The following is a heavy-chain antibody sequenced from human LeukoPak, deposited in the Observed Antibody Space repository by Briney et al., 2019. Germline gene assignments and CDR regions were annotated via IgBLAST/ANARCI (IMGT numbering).Heavy chain of an antibody. J-gene: IGHJ4*02. CDR1: GGSISSSSYY. CDR3: ARGNDYVWGSYRLFDY. CDR2: INHSGST. V-gene: IGHV4-39*07. Sequence: SETLSLTCTVSGGSISSSSYYWGWIRQPPGKGLEWIGEINHSGSTNYNPSLKSRVTISVDTSKNQFSLKLSSVTAADTAVYYCARGNDYVWGSYRLFDYWGQGTLVTVSS. D-gene: IGHD3-16*02.